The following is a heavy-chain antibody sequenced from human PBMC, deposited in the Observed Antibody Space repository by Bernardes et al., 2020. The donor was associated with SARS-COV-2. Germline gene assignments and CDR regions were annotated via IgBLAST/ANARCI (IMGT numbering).Heavy chain of an antibody. CDR3: ARDLLTDYDSSGYYLPDGFEI. CDR1: GFTFTNHT. CDR2: ISSSSSYI. V-gene: IGHV3-21*06. J-gene: IGHJ3*02. Sequence: GSSLKVCCAASGFTFTNHTMNWVRQAPGKGLEWVSSISSSSSYIFYADEVKGRFTISRDNAKNSVYLQMNSLRAEDTAVYHCARDLLTDYDSSGYYLPDGFEIWGQGTMVTVSS. D-gene: IGHD3-22*01.